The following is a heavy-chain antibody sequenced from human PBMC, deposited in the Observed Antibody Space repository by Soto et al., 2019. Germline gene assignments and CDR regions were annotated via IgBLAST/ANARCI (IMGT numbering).Heavy chain of an antibody. D-gene: IGHD2-15*01. CDR1: GGSISSGGYY. Sequence: SETLSLTCTVSGGSISSGGYYWSWIRQHPGKGLEWIGYIYYSGSTYYNPSLKSRVTISVDTSKNQFSLKLSSVTAADTAVYYCARDIVVVVAANAGPFNWFDPWGQGTLVTVSS. J-gene: IGHJ5*02. CDR2: IYYSGST. V-gene: IGHV4-31*03. CDR3: ARDIVVVVAANAGPFNWFDP.